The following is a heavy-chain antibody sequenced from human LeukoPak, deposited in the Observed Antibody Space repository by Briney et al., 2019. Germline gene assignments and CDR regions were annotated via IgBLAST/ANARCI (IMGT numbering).Heavy chain of an antibody. CDR2: IKPDGSEK. CDR1: GFTFSTYW. V-gene: IGHV3-7*01. Sequence: GGSLRLSCAASGFTFSTYWMSWVRQAPGKGLELVAHIKPDGSEKYYVDSVKGRFTISRDNAKNSLYLQVNSLRAEDTAVYYCARGAGGYSYGWGQGTLVTVSS. J-gene: IGHJ4*02. D-gene: IGHD5-18*01. CDR3: ARGAGGYSYG.